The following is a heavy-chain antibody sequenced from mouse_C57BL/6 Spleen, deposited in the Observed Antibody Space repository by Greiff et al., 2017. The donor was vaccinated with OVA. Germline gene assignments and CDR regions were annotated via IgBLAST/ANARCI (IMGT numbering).Heavy chain of an antibody. CDR2: IYIGNGYT. Sequence: EVQLQQSGAELVRPGSSVKISCTTSGYTFTSYGINWVQQRPGQGLEWIGYIYIGNGYTEYNETFKSKSTLTSDTSSSTVYMQLSSLTSEDSAIYYCAREGVYGNYGNFDYWGQGTTLTVSS. D-gene: IGHD2-1*01. CDR3: AREGVYGNYGNFDY. CDR1: GYTFTSYG. V-gene: IGHV1-58*01. J-gene: IGHJ2*01.